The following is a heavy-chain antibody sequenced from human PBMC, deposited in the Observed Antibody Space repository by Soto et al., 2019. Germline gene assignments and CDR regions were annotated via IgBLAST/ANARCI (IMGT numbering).Heavy chain of an antibody. CDR1: GYTFTSYG. D-gene: IGHD2-15*01. J-gene: IGHJ4*02. CDR2: ISAYNGNT. V-gene: IGHV1-18*01. Sequence: ASVKVSCKASGYTFTSYGISWVRQAPGQGLEWMGWISAYNGNTNYAQKLQGRVTMTTDTSTSTAYMELRSLRSEDTAVYYCAKDYAKSQRGYWLDYWGQGTLVTVS. CDR3: AKDYAKSQRGYWLDY.